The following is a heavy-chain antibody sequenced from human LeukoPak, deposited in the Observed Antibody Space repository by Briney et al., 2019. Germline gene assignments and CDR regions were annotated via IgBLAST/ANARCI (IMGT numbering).Heavy chain of an antibody. Sequence: GSVKVSCKASVYTFTSYDINWVRQATGQGLAWMGWMNPNSGNTGYAQKFQGRVTMTRNTSISTAYMELSSLRSEDTAVYYCARLGSGWYYYYYGMDVWGQGTTVTVSS. J-gene: IGHJ6*02. CDR1: VYTFTSYD. D-gene: IGHD6-19*01. V-gene: IGHV1-8*01. CDR3: ARLGSGWYYYYYGMDV. CDR2: MNPNSGNT.